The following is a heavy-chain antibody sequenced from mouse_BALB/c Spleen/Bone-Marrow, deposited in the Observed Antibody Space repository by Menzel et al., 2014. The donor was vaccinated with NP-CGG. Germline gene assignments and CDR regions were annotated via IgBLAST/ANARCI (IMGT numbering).Heavy chain of an antibody. D-gene: IGHD2-1*01. J-gene: IGHJ2*01. V-gene: IGHV1-69*02. CDR2: IDPSDSET. CDR1: GYTFTRYW. CDR3: ARDGNYYFDY. Sequence: VQLQESGAELVKPGAPVKLSCKASGYTFTRYWMNWVKQRPGRGLEWIGRIDPSDSETHYNQKFKDKATLTVDKSSSTAYIQLSGLTSEDSAVYYCARDGNYYFDYWGQDTTLTVSS.